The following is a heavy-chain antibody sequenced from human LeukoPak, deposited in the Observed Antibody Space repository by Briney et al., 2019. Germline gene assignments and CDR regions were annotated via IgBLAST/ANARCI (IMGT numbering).Heavy chain of an antibody. CDR3: AKGPYSSSQEEFVY. V-gene: IGHV3-23*01. D-gene: IGHD6-13*01. CDR1: GFTFSSYG. Sequence: PGGTLRLSCAASGFTFSSYGMSWVRQAPGKGLEWVSAISGSGGSTYYADSVKGRFTISRDNSKNTLYLQMNSLRAEDTAVYYCAKGPYSSSQEEFVYWGQGTLVTVSS. J-gene: IGHJ4*02. CDR2: ISGSGGST.